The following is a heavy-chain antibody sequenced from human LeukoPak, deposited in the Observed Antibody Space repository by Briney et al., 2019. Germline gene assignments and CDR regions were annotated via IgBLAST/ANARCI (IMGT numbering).Heavy chain of an antibody. J-gene: IGHJ4*02. CDR2: ISGSAGST. CDR3: AKDVRVGKYYGSGTYFDY. CDR1: GFTFSSYA. V-gene: IGHV3-23*01. D-gene: IGHD3-10*01. Sequence: GGSLRPSCTTSGFTFSSYAMSWVRQAPGKGLDWVSLISGSAGSTYYADSARGRFTISRDNSKNTLYLQMNSLRDEDTAIYYCAKDVRVGKYYGSGTYFDYWGQGTLVTVSS.